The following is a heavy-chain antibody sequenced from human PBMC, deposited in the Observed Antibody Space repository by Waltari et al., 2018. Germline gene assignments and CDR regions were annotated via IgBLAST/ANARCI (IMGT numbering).Heavy chain of an antibody. J-gene: IGHJ4*02. D-gene: IGHD3-22*01. CDR2: INHGGSS. CDR3: ATSSSGYQIDY. CDR1: GGSYSTYY. Sequence: QGQLQQWGAGLLKPSETLSLTCADFGGSYSTYYWSWIRQAPGKGLEWIGEINHGGSSNYNPSLKSRATISVDMSKSQFSLKLSSVTAADTAVYYCATSSSGYQIDYWGPGTLVTVSS. V-gene: IGHV4-34*01.